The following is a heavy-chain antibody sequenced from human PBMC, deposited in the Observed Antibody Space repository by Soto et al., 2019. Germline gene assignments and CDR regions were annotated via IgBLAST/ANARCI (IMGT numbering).Heavy chain of an antibody. Sequence: GGSLRLSCAASGFTFSSYAMHWVRQAPGKGLEWVAVISYDGSNKYYADSVKGRFTISRDNSKNTLYLQMNSLRAEDTAVYYCAREGPGEAMDYWGQGTLVTVSS. CDR1: GFTFSSYA. CDR3: AREGPGEAMDY. V-gene: IGHV3-30-3*01. CDR2: ISYDGSNK. D-gene: IGHD2-21*01. J-gene: IGHJ4*02.